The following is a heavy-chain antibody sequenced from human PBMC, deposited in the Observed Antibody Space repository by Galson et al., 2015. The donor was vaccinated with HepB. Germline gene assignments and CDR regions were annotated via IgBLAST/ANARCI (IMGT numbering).Heavy chain of an antibody. Sequence: SLRLSCAASGFTVSSNYMSWVRQAPGKGLEWVSVIYSGGSTYYADSVKGRFTISRDNSKNTLYLQMNSLRAEDTAVYYCARTIAAAGTGSNTYYYYYGMDVWGQGTTVTVSS. D-gene: IGHD6-13*01. CDR3: ARTIAAAGTGSNTYYYYYGMDV. CDR1: GFTVSSNY. V-gene: IGHV3-53*01. J-gene: IGHJ6*02. CDR2: IYSGGST.